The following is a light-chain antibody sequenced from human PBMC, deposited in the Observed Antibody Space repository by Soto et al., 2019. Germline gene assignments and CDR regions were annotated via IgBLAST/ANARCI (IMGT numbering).Light chain of an antibody. CDR3: SSYSTSFFYV. Sequence: QSLLTQPAPVSGSPGQSITISCTGTSSDIGFYNYVSWYQQYPGKAPNLLIYGVTNRPSGVSYRFSGSKSGSTASLTISGLRDEDEADYYCSSYSTSFFYVFGTGTKATVL. V-gene: IGLV2-14*03. CDR1: SSDIGFYNY. J-gene: IGLJ1*01. CDR2: GVT.